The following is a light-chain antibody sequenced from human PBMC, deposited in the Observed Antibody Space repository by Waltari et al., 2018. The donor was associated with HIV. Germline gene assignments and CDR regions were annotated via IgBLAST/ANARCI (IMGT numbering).Light chain of an antibody. CDR2: NTS. V-gene: IGKV3-15*01. CDR3: QQYNNWPPRYT. J-gene: IGKJ2*01. CDR1: QSVSSN. Sequence: EIVMTQSPGTLSLFPGERVTLSCRASQSVSSNLAWYQQRPGQAPRLVIYNTSARATGIPARFSGSGSGTECTLTISGLQSEDFAVYYCQQYNNWPPRYTFGQGTKLEI.